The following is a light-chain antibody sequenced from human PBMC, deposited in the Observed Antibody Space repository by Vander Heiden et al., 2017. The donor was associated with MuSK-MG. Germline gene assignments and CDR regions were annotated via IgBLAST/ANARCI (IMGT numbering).Light chain of an antibody. V-gene: IGLV2-14*03. CDR1: SSDIGGYNY. J-gene: IGLJ2*01. Sequence: QSALPPPASVSGSPGQSITISCPGTSSDIGGYNYGSWYQQHAGKAPKLLIDDVYCRDAGVSNRFSGSKSGNTAPRTSSGLQAEDEADDHCSSYTASSTLGVVGGGTRLTVL. CDR3: SSYTASSTLGV. CDR2: DVY.